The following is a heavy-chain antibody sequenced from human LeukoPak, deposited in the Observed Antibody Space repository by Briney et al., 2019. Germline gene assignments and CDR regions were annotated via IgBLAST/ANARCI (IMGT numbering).Heavy chain of an antibody. V-gene: IGHV3-21*01. CDR3: GRAFPPLRTSSAGDL. CDR1: GFSFSDYD. CDR2: ISGRSSHI. Sequence: GGSLILSCSASGFSFSDYDMNWVRQAPGKGLEWVSAISGRSSHIYYGESVKGRFTISRYNAKNSLYLQRDSLGVEDTAVYYCGRAFPPLRTSSAGDLWGQGTLVIVSS. D-gene: IGHD3-16*01. J-gene: IGHJ1*01.